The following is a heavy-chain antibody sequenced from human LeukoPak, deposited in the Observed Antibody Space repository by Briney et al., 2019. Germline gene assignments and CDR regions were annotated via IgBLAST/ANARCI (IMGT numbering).Heavy chain of an antibody. CDR1: GYTFTGYY. CDR3: ARRSIVVGTYYFDY. V-gene: IGHV1-2*02. D-gene: IGHD3-22*01. Sequence: ASVKVFCKASGYTFTGYYIYWVRQAPGQGLEWMGWINPKSGGTDYAQKFQGRVTMTRDTSISTAYMEVISLTSDDTAVYYCARRSIVVGTYYFDYWGQGTLVTVSS. J-gene: IGHJ4*02. CDR2: INPKSGGT.